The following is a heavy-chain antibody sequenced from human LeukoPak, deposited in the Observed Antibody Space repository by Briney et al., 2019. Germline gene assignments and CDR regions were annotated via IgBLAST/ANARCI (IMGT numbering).Heavy chain of an antibody. J-gene: IGHJ4*02. CDR3: ARGGYDFSSGYYPSR. V-gene: IGHV1-46*01. Sequence: ASVKVSRKASGYTFTSYFMNWVRQAPGQGLEWMGIINPSAGSTSYAQKFQGRVTMTRDTSTSTVYMELKSLRSEDTAVYYCARGGYDFSSGYYPSRWGQGTLVTVSS. CDR2: INPSAGST. CDR1: GYTFTSYF. D-gene: IGHD3-3*01.